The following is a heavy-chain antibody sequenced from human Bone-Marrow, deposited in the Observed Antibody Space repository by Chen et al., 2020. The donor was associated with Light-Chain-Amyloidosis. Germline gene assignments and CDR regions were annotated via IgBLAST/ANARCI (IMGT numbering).Heavy chain of an antibody. CDR1: GFTFDDYA. J-gene: IGHJ3*02. CDR2: ISWNSGSI. D-gene: IGHD6-13*01. CDR3: AKSSYSSSFFLDAFDI. V-gene: IGHV3-9*01. Sequence: LVESGGGLVQPGRSLRLSCAASGFTFDDYAMHWVRQAPGKGLEWVSGISWNSGSIGYADSVKGRFTISRDNAKNSLYLQMNSLRAEDTALYYCAKSSYSSSFFLDAFDIWGQGTMVTDSS.